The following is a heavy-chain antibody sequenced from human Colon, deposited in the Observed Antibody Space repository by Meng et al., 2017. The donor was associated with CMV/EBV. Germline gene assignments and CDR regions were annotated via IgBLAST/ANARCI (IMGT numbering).Heavy chain of an antibody. CDR3: TRDGGNYDFANY. Sequence: GGSLRLSCAASGFTFSDYRMDWVRQAPGKGLEWVARIRHKAAGYSTEYGASVKGRFTVSRDDSKNSVYLQMSSLETGDTAVYYCTRDGGNYDFANYWGQGTLVTVSS. CDR2: IRHKAAGYST. V-gene: IGHV3-72*01. CDR1: GFTFSDYR. J-gene: IGHJ4*02. D-gene: IGHD1-7*01.